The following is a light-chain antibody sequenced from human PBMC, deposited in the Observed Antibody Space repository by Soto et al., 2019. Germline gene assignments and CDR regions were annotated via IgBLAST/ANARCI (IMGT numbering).Light chain of an antibody. CDR1: QSVSSSY. J-gene: IGKJ5*01. V-gene: IGKV3-20*01. CDR3: QQYGGTPPIT. Sequence: IVLTQSPVTLSFSPGERASLSRRASQSVSSSYLAWYQQKPGQAPRLLIYGASSRATGIPDRFSGSGSGTDFTLTISRLEPEDFAVYYCQQYGGTPPITFGQGTRLEIK. CDR2: GAS.